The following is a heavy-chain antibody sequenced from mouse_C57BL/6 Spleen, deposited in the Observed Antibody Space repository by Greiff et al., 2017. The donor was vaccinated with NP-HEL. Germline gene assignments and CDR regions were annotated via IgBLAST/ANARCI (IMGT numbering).Heavy chain of an antibody. CDR1: GYSITSGYY. CDR3: ARDRGCPFAY. V-gene: IGHV3-6*01. J-gene: IGHJ3*01. Sequence: ESGPGLVKPSQSLSLTCSVSGYSITSGYYWNWIRQFPGNQLEWMGYISYDGSNNYNPSLNNRIANARDTSKNQFIMKLKSVTTEESATYYCARDRGCPFAYWGQGTLVTVSA. CDR2: ISYDGSN.